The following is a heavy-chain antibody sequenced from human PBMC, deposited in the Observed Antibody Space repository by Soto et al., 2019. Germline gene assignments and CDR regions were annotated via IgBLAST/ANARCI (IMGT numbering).Heavy chain of an antibody. Sequence: SGPTLVNPTETLTLTCTVSGFSLSNARMGVSWIHQPPGKALEWLAHIFSNDEKSYSTSLKSRLTISKDTSKSQVVLTMTNMDPVDTATYYCARILRGLAAAGNYFDYWGQGTLVTVSS. D-gene: IGHD6-13*01. CDR3: ARILRGLAAAGNYFDY. V-gene: IGHV2-26*01. CDR2: IFSNDEK. J-gene: IGHJ4*02. CDR1: GFSLSNARMG.